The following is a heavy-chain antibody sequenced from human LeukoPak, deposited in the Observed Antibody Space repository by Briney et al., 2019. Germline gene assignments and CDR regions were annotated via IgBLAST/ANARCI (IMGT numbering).Heavy chain of an antibody. CDR2: ISYDGSNK. Sequence: GGSLRLSCAASGFTFSSYGMHWVRQAPGKGLEWVAVISYDGSNKYYADSVKGRFTISRDNSKNTLYLQMNSLRAEDTAVYYCARDFDYWGQGTLVTVSS. V-gene: IGHV3-30*19. CDR1: GFTFSSYG. CDR3: ARDFDY. J-gene: IGHJ4*02.